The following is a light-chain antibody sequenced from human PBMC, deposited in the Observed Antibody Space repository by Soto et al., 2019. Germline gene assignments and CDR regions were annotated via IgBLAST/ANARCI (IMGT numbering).Light chain of an antibody. CDR3: SSYTSDSSYV. Sequence: QSALTQPASVSGSPGQSITISCTGTISDVGLYDYVSWYQQHPGKAPQLMIYAVSNRPSGVSNRFSASKSGNTASLFISGLQAEDEADYYCSSYTSDSSYVFGSGTKVTVL. V-gene: IGLV2-14*01. J-gene: IGLJ1*01. CDR1: ISDVGLYDY. CDR2: AVS.